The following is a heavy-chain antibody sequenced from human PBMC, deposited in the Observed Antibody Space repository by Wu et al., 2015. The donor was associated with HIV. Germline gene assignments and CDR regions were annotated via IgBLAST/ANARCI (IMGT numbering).Heavy chain of an antibody. CDR3: ARGAAATIGGTFDN. J-gene: IGHJ5*02. D-gene: IGHD5-24*01. CDR2: IIPIFRTT. V-gene: IGHV1-69*13. Sequence: QVQLVQSGAEVKQPGSSVKVSCKASGDSFSDYSITWVRQAPGQGLEWMGRIIPIFRTTHYAQNFQGRVTIRADESTNTAYLELSGLTSQDTAVYYCARGAAATIGGTFDNWGQGTLVSVSS. CDR1: GDSFSDYS.